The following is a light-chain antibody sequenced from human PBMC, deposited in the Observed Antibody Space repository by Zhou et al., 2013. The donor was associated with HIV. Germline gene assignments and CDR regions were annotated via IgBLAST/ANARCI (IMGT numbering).Light chain of an antibody. CDR1: QGISSY. CDR3: QQLDFYPRVFT. CDR2: AAS. V-gene: IGKV1-9*01. J-gene: IGKJ3*01. Sequence: DIQMTQSPSSLSASVGDRVTITCRASQGISSYLAWYQQKPGKAPNLLIYAASTLQSGVPSRFSGSGSGTEFTLTISSLQPEDFATYYCQQLDFYPRVFTFGPGTKVNIK.